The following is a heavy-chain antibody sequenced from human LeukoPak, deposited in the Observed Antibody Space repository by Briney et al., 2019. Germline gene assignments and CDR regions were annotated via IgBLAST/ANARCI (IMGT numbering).Heavy chain of an antibody. J-gene: IGHJ4*02. Sequence: GGSLRLSCAASGFTLSSYYMNWVRQAPGKGLEWVSSISTSSSCIYYADSMKGRFTISRDNAENSLYLQMNSLRAEDTAVYYCARDTGYYDSTGYDYWGQGTLVTVSS. CDR3: ARDTGYYDSTGYDY. V-gene: IGHV3-21*01. D-gene: IGHD3-22*01. CDR2: ISTSSSCI. CDR1: GFTLSSYY.